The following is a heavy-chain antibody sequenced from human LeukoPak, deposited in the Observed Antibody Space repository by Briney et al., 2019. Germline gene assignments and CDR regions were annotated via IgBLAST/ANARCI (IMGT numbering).Heavy chain of an antibody. CDR3: ARGSYYYGSGRITRFDI. CDR1: GGSFSGYY. J-gene: IGHJ3*02. CDR2: INHSGST. Sequence: SETLSLTCAVYGGSFSGYYWSWIRQPPGKGLEWIGEINHSGSTNYTPSLKSRVTISVDTSKNQFSLKLSSVTAADTAVYYCARGSYYYGSGRITRFDIWGQGTMVTVSS. V-gene: IGHV4-34*01. D-gene: IGHD3-10*01.